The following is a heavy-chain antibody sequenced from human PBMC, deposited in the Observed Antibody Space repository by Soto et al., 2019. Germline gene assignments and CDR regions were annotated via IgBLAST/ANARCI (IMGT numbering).Heavy chain of an antibody. CDR3: ARLRPVGIAAAHSNWFDP. J-gene: IGHJ5*02. V-gene: IGHV1-2*02. Sequence: GGTNYAQKFQGRVTMTRDTSISTAYMELSRLRSDDTAVYYCARLRPVGIAAAHSNWFDPWGQGTLVTVSS. D-gene: IGHD6-13*01. CDR2: GGT.